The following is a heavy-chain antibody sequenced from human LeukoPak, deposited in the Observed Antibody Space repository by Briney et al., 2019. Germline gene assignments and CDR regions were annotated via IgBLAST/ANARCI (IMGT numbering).Heavy chain of an antibody. CDR1: GGSISSSSYY. V-gene: IGHV4-39*01. Sequence: PSETLSLTCTVPGGSISSSSYYWGWIRQPPGKGLEWIGSIYYSGSTYYNPSLKSRVTISVDTSKNQFSLKLSSVTAADTAVYYCARHVGYYDSSGSYYFDYWGQGTLVTVSS. CDR3: ARHVGYYDSSGSYYFDY. CDR2: IYYSGST. J-gene: IGHJ4*02. D-gene: IGHD3-22*01.